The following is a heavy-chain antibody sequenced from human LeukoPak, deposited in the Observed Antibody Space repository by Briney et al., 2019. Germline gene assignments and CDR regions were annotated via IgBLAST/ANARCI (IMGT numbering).Heavy chain of an antibody. V-gene: IGHV1-69*01. CDR2: IIPIFGTA. J-gene: IGHJ3*02. D-gene: IGHD3-10*01. CDR3: AGEGVGVRDSVAFDI. Sequence: SVKVSCKASGGTFSSYAISGVRQAPGQGLEWMGGIIPIFGTANYAQKFQGRVTITADESTSTAYMELSSLRSEDTAVYYCAGEGVGVRDSVAFDIWGQGTMVTVSS. CDR1: GGTFSSYA.